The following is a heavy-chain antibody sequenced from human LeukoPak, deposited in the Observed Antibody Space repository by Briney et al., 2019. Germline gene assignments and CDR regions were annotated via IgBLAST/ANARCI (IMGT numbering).Heavy chain of an antibody. CDR2: IYYSGST. V-gene: IGHV4-59*01. CDR3: ARSTSSIYSYGYYFDY. CDR1: GGSISSYY. Sequence: SETLSLTCTVSGGSISSYYWSWIRQPPGKGLGWIGYIYYSGSTNYNPSLKSRVTISVDTSKNQFSLKLSSVTAADTAVYYCARSTSSIYSYGYYFDYWGQGTLVTVSS. J-gene: IGHJ4*02. D-gene: IGHD5-18*01.